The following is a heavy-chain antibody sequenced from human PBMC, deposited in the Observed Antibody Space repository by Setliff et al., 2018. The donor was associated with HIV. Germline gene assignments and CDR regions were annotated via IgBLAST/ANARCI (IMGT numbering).Heavy chain of an antibody. J-gene: IGHJ3*02. D-gene: IGHD5-12*01. CDR3: ARLFQWMSYSFDI. V-gene: IGHV4-39*01. CDR1: GGSISSDSYY. CDR2: INYRGYT. Sequence: PSETLSLTCTVSGGSISSDSYYWGWIRQPPGKGLEWIASINYRGYTYHNPSLKTRVTISIDTSKSQFSLKLNSITAADTGVYHCARLFQWMSYSFDIWGQGTVVTVSS.